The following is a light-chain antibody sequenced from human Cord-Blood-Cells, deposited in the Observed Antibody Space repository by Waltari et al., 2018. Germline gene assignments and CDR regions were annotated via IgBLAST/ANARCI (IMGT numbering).Light chain of an antibody. CDR2: EVS. J-gene: IGLJ1*01. CDR1: SSDVGGYNY. CDR3: SSYTSSSTLV. Sequence: QSALTQPASVSGSPGQSITISCTGTSSDVGGYNYVSWYQQHPGEAPKLMIYEVSNRPSGGSNRFSGSKSGNTASLTISGLQAEDEADYYCSSYTSSSTLVFGTGTKVTVL. V-gene: IGLV2-14*01.